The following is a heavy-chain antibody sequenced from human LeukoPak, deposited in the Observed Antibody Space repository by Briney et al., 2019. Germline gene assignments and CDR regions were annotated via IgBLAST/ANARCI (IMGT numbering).Heavy chain of an antibody. V-gene: IGHV3-30*04. CDR2: ISYDGSNK. D-gene: IGHD1-26*01. J-gene: IGHJ6*03. CDR3: ARDPYSGTYGNTYYYYMDV. CDR1: GFTFSSYA. Sequence: GGSLRLSCAASGFTFSSYAMHWVRQAPGKGLEGVALISYDGSNKYFADSVKGRFTISRDNAGNSLYLQMNSLRVEDTAVYYCARDPYSGTYGNTYYYYMDVWGKGTTVTISS.